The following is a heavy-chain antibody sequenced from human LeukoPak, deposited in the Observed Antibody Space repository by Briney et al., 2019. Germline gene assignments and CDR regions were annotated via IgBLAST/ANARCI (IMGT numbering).Heavy chain of an antibody. V-gene: IGHV3-23*01. CDR1: GFTFSSSD. D-gene: IGHD6-19*01. CDR2: ISHGGGTT. CDR3: ARGFAGQWLPLDY. J-gene: IGHJ4*02. Sequence: GGSLRLSCAASGFTFSSSDMSWVRQAPGKGLEWVSAISHGGGTTYNADSVKGRFTISRHNSKNMLYLQMDNLRADDTAVYYCARGFAGQWLPLDYWGQGTLVTVSS.